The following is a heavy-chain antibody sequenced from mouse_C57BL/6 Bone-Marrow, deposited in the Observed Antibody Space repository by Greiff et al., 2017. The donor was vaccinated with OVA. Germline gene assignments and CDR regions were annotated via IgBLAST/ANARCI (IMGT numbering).Heavy chain of an antibody. CDR3: ARRGPWDD. J-gene: IGHJ2*01. Sequence: QVQLKQSGAELARPGASVKLSCKASGYTFTSYGISWVKQRTGQGLEWIGEIYPRSGNTYYNEKFKGKATLTADKSSSTAYMELRSLTSEDSAVYFCARRGPWDDWGQGTTLTVSS. CDR2: IYPRSGNT. CDR1: GYTFTSYG. V-gene: IGHV1-81*01.